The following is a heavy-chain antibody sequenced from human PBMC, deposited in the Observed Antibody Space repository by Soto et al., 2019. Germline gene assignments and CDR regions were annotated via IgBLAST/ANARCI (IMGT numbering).Heavy chain of an antibody. Sequence: GGSLRLSCAASGFTFSSYAMSWVRQAPGKGLEWVSAISGSGGSTYYADSVKGRFTISRDNSKNTLYLQMNSLRAEDTAVYYCAKFFFSYYGSGSFLGYWGQGTLVTVSS. D-gene: IGHD3-10*01. CDR3: AKFFFSYYGSGSFLGY. CDR1: GFTFSSYA. V-gene: IGHV3-23*01. J-gene: IGHJ4*02. CDR2: ISGSGGST.